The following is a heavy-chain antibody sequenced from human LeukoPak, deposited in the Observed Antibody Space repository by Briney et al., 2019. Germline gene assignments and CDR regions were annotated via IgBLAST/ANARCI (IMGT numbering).Heavy chain of an antibody. CDR2: ISGSGGST. D-gene: IGHD4-11*01. CDR1: GFTFSSYA. J-gene: IGHJ4*02. CDR3: ARRNNYCGDY. Sequence: GGSLRLSCAASGFTFSSYAMSWVRQAPGKGLEWVSAISGSGGSTYYADSVKGRFTISRDNSKNTLYLQLNSLRAEDTAVYYCARRNNYCGDYWGQGTLVTVSS. V-gene: IGHV3-23*01.